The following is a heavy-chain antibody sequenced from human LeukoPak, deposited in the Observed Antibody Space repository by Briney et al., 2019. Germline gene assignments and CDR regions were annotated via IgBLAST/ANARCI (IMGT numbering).Heavy chain of an antibody. CDR2: IYYSGST. CDR1: GGSISSYY. D-gene: IGHD1-1*01. V-gene: IGHV4-59*01. CDR3: ARDRGLGTWFDP. Sequence: SETLSLTCTVSGGSISSYYWSWIRQPPGKGLEWIGYIYYSGSTNYNPSLKSRVTISGDTSKNQFSLKLSSVTAADTAVYYCARDRGLGTWFDPGGQGTLVTVSS. J-gene: IGHJ5*02.